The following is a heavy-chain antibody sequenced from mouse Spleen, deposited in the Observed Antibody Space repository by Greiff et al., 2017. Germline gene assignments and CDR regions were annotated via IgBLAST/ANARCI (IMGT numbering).Heavy chain of an antibody. Sequence: QVQLKESGPGLVPPSQTLSITCTVSGFSLTSYGVHWVRQSPGKGLEWLGVIWSGGGTAYNAAFISSLTISKDNSKSQVFFKMNILQTDDTAIYYGARFSNYYAMDYWGQGTSVTVSS. D-gene: IGHD2-5*01. V-gene: IGHV2-4-1*01. CDR2: IWSGGGT. CDR3: ARFSNYYAMDY. J-gene: IGHJ4*01. CDR1: GFSLTSYG.